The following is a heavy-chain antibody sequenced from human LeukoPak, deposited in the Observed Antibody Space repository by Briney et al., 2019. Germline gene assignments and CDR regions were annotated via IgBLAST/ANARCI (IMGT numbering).Heavy chain of an antibody. CDR2: IYHSGTT. CDR1: GAFITNSHW. Sequence: SETLSLTCAVSGAFITNSHWWSWARQPPGKGGEWIGEIYHSGTTTYNPSLKSRVTMSVDKSKNHFSLKLSSVTAADTAVYYCATYFYGEYGSYYFDYWGQGTLVTVSS. V-gene: IGHV4-4*02. J-gene: IGHJ4*02. CDR3: ATYFYGEYGSYYFDY. D-gene: IGHD4-17*01.